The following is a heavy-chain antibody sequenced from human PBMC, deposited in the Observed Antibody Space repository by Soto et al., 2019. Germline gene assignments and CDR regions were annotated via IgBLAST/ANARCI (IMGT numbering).Heavy chain of an antibody. J-gene: IGHJ6*02. Sequence: SETLSLTCAVYRDSIIRGLYSCSGFCHHQEKGLEWIGYIYYSGDTSYNPSLKSRVTISIDTSKNQFSLKLSSVTAADTAFYYCAREGALLFGGNSDYYSTMDVWGQGTTDT. CDR2: IYYSGDT. CDR3: AREGALLFGGNSDYYSTMDV. V-gene: IGHV4-30-4*08. D-gene: IGHD2-21*02. CDR1: RDSIIRGLYS.